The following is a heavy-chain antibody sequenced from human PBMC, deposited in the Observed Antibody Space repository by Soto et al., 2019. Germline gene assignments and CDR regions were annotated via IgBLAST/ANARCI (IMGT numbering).Heavy chain of an antibody. D-gene: IGHD3-10*01. CDR3: ARTSGGPTVAWHFDL. V-gene: IGHV3-7*03. J-gene: IGHJ2*01. CDR1: GFTFSTYF. Sequence: EVQLVESGGGLVQPGGSLRLSCATSGFTFSTYFMSWVRQAPGKGLEWVANIRQDGSDKYYVDSVEGRFAIARDNPKNSLYLQMNTLRTEDTAVYYCARTSGGPTVAWHFDLWGRGTLVTVSS. CDR2: IRQDGSDK.